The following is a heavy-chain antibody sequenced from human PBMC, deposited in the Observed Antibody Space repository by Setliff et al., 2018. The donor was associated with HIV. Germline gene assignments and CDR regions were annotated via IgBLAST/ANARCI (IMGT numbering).Heavy chain of an antibody. V-gene: IGHV5-51*01. CDR2: IYPGDSDT. CDR3: ASLRDGSNPHPDY. J-gene: IGHJ4*02. Sequence: GESLKISCKGSGYSFTSYWIGWVRQMPGKGLEWMGKIYPGDSDTRYSPSFQGQVTISADKSISTAYLQWTSRKASDTAIYYCASLRDGSNPHPDYWGQGTLVTVSS. CDR1: GYSFTSYW. D-gene: IGHD5-12*01.